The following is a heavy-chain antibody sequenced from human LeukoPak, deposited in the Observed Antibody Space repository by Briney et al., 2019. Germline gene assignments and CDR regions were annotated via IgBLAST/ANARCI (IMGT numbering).Heavy chain of an antibody. CDR1: GGSFSGYS. CDR3: ARGSVLRFLDFRKHQTFDP. J-gene: IGHJ5*02. V-gene: IGHV4-34*01. Sequence: SETLSLTCAVYGGSFSGYSWSWIRQPPGKGLEWIGEINHSGSTNYNPSLKSRVTISVDTSKNQFSLKLSSVTAADTAVYYCARGSVLRFLDFRKHQTFDPWGQGTLVTVSS. CDR2: INHSGST. D-gene: IGHD3-3*01.